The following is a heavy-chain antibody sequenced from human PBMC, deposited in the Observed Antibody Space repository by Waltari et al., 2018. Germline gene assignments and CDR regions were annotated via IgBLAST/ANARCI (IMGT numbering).Heavy chain of an antibody. V-gene: IGHV1-46*01. CDR2: INPSGDST. J-gene: IGHJ5*02. CDR1: GYTFTSYY. CDR3: ARARDDLWGNWFDP. Sequence: QDLLVQSGAEVKKPGASVKVSCKASGYTFTSYYMHWVRQAPGQGPEWMGMINPSGDSTKFAQKFQGRLTMTMETSTGTVFMELTSLRSDDTAVYYCARARDDLWGNWFDPWGQGALVTVSS. D-gene: IGHD3-3*01.